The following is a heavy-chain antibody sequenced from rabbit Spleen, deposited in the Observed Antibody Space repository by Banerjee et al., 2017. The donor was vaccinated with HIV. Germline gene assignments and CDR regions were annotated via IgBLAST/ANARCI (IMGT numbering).Heavy chain of an antibody. D-gene: IGHD1-1*01. V-gene: IGHV1S45*01. Sequence: QEQLEESGGDLVKPEGSLTLTCTASGFSFIGSYWICWVRQAPGKGLEWIACIYTGSGGSTYYASWAKGRFTISKTSSTTVTLQMTSLTAADTATYFCARFESGGDYVNLWGQGTLVTVS. CDR2: IYTGSGGST. J-gene: IGHJ3*01. CDR1: GFSFIGSYW. CDR3: ARFESGGDYVNL.